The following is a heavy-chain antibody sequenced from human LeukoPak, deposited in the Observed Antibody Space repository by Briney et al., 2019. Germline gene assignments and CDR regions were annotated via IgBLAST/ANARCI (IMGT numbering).Heavy chain of an antibody. V-gene: IGHV3-48*01. Sequence: PGGSLRLSCTTSGLRFSRYNFNWVRQAPGKGPEWLSYISTTSETIYYGDSVKGRFNISRDNAKNFSYLQMDSLRAEDTAVYFCATYHDTTGYFKEAFEMWGQGTFVTVSS. D-gene: IGHD3-22*01. CDR1: GLRFSRYN. J-gene: IGHJ3*02. CDR2: ISTTSETI. CDR3: ATYHDTTGYFKEAFEM.